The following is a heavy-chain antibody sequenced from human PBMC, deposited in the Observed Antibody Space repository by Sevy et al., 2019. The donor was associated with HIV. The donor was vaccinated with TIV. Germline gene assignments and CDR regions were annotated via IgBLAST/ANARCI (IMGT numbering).Heavy chain of an antibody. V-gene: IGHV3-53*01. Sequence: GGSLRLSCAVSGFTVSSNYMTWVRQAPGKGLEWVSVIFSDGSTYYADSVKGRFTISRDNSRNTLSLQMNSLRAEATAVYYCARGMILDGSWCGMDVWGQVTTVTVSS. D-gene: IGHD3-3*01. CDR3: ARGMILDGSWCGMDV. J-gene: IGHJ6*02. CDR2: IFSDGST. CDR1: GFTVSSNY.